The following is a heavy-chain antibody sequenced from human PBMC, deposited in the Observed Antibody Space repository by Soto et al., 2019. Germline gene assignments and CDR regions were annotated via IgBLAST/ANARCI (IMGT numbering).Heavy chain of an antibody. CDR1: GFTFSGSA. J-gene: IGHJ4*02. V-gene: IGHV3-73*02. CDR2: IRRRAKNYAK. D-gene: IGHD4-17*01. CDR3: ARDRNDAGDYVIEP. Sequence: EVQLVESGGDLVQPGGSLKLSCAASGFTFSGSAMHWVRQASGKGLEWFGHIRRRAKNYAKVYAASVTGRFTISADNSKNTLYLQMSDLRLDDTAVYYCARDRNDAGDYVIEPWGQGALVTVSS.